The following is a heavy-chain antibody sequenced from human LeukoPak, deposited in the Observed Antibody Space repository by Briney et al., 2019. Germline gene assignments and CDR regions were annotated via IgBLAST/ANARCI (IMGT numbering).Heavy chain of an antibody. Sequence: GGPLRLSCAASGLTFRSYAMSWVRQAPGKGLEWVSVISGNGDNAYYADSVKGRFTISRDNSKNTMYLQMNSLRDEDTAIYYCGSGRGPWYYYGMDVWGQGTTVTVSS. D-gene: IGHD3-10*01. CDR1: GLTFRSYA. V-gene: IGHV3-23*01. J-gene: IGHJ6*02. CDR2: ISGNGDNA. CDR3: GSGRGPWYYYGMDV.